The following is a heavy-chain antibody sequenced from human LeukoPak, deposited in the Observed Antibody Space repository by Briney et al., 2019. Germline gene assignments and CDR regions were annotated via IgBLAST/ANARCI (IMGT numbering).Heavy chain of an antibody. D-gene: IGHD3-22*01. CDR2: ISGSGGST. CDR1: GGSFSGYY. Sequence: ETLSLTCAVYGGSFSGYYWSWIRQPPGKGLEWVSAISGSGGSTYYADSVKGRFTISRDNSKNTLYLQMNSLRAEDTAVYYCAKGRYYYDSSGYSTWGQGTLVTVSS. J-gene: IGHJ4*02. CDR3: AKGRYYYDSSGYST. V-gene: IGHV3-23*01.